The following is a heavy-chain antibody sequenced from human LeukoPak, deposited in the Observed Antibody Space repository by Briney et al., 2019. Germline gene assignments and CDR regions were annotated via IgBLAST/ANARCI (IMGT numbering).Heavy chain of an antibody. Sequence: GASVKVSCKASGYRFTGYYMNWVRQAPGQGLEWMGWINPNNGGTNYAQKFQGRVTMPRDTSISTAYMELSTLRSDDTAVYYCARGPGRGRFDYWGQGTLVTVSS. D-gene: IGHD1-14*01. CDR2: INPNNGGT. J-gene: IGHJ4*02. CDR1: GYRFTGYY. CDR3: ARGPGRGRFDY. V-gene: IGHV1-2*02.